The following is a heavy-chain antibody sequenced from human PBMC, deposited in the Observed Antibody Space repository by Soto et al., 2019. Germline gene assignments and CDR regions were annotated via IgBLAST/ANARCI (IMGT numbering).Heavy chain of an antibody. CDR2: ISGSGGST. Sequence: PGGSLRLSCAASGFTFSSYAMSWVRQAPGKGLEWVSAISGSGGSTYYADSVKGRFTISRDNSRNTLSLQMNSLRAEDTAVYYRAEVKEGASDYWGQGTLVTVSS. V-gene: IGHV3-23*01. CDR3: AEVKEGASDY. J-gene: IGHJ4*02. D-gene: IGHD1-26*01. CDR1: GFTFSSYA.